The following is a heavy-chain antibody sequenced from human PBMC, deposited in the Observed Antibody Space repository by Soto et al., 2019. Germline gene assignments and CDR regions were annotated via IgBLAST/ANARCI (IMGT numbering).Heavy chain of an antibody. CDR3: ARDRITEKRSQRKKNNWFDP. CDR1: GFTFSSYS. Sequence: GGSLRLSCAASGFTFSSYSMNWVRQAPGKGLEWVSYISSSSSTIYYAASVKGRFTISRDNAKNSLYLQMNSLRDEDTAVYYCARDRITEKRSQRKKNNWFDPWGQGTLVTVSS. V-gene: IGHV3-48*02. J-gene: IGHJ5*02. D-gene: IGHD3-3*01. CDR2: ISSSSSTI.